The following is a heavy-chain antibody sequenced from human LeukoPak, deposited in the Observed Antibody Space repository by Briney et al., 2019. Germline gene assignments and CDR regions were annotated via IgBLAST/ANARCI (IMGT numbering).Heavy chain of an antibody. D-gene: IGHD1-26*01. CDR1: GYTLTELS. CDR3: ATAGRELLLIPPIDALDI. CDR2: FDPEDGET. V-gene: IGHV1-24*01. Sequence: ASVKVSCKVSGYTLTELSMHWVRQAPGKGLEWMGGFDPEDGETIYAQKFQGRVTMTEDTSTDTAYMELSSLRSEDTAVYYCATAGRELLLIPPIDALDIWGQGTMVTVSS. J-gene: IGHJ3*02.